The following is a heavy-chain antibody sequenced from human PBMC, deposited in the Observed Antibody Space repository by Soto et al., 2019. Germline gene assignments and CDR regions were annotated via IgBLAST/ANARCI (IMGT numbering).Heavy chain of an antibody. J-gene: IGHJ6*02. D-gene: IGHD3-10*01. CDR2: ISYDGSNK. CDR1: GFTFSSYA. V-gene: IGHV3-30-3*01. Sequence: QVQLVESGGGVVQPGRSLRLSCAASGFTFSSYAMHWVRQAPGKGLEWVAVISYDGSNKYYADSVKGRFTISRDNSKNSLYLQMNSLGAEDTAVYYCARVGYYGSGSQGGYYYYGMDVWGQGTTVTVSS. CDR3: ARVGYYGSGSQGGYYYYGMDV.